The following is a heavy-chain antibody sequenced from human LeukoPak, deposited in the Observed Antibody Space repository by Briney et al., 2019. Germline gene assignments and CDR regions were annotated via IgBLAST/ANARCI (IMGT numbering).Heavy chain of an antibody. CDR2: INHSGST. J-gene: IGHJ5*02. CDR1: GGSFSGYY. V-gene: IGHV4-34*01. CDR3: ARGKQWLAPGWFDP. D-gene: IGHD6-19*01. Sequence: SETLSLTCAVYGGSFSGYYWSWIRQPPGKGLEWIGEINHSGSTNYNPSLKSRVTISVDTSKSQFSLKLSSVTAADTAVYYCARGKQWLAPGWFDPWGQGTLVTVSS.